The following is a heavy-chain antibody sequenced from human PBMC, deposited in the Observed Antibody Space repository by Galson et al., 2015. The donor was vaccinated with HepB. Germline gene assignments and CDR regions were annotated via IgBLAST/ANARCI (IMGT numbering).Heavy chain of an antibody. J-gene: IGHJ4*02. D-gene: IGHD1-20*01. CDR2: ISQDGSNT. V-gene: IGHV3-30*01. CDR1: GFTFSSYV. CDR3: AREYNWGGGEGYFDD. Sequence: SLRLSCAASGFTFSSYVMHWVRQAPGKGLEWVALISQDGSNTYYADSVKGRFTISRDSSKNTLNLQMNSLRAEDTAVYYCAREYNWGGGEGYFDDWGQGTLVTVSS.